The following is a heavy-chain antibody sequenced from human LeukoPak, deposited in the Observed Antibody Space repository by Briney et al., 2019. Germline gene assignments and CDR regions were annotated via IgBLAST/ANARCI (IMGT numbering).Heavy chain of an antibody. CDR2: IYYSGST. CDR1: GGSISSSSYY. V-gene: IGHV4-39*01. J-gene: IGHJ5*02. CDR3: ARHYSPVARNWFDP. D-gene: IGHD5-18*01. Sequence: PSETLSLTCTVSGGSISSSSYYWGWIRPPPGKGLEWIGSIYYSGSTYYNLSLKSRVTISVDTSKSHFSLTLSSVTAADTAVYYCARHYSPVARNWFDPWGQGTLVIVSS.